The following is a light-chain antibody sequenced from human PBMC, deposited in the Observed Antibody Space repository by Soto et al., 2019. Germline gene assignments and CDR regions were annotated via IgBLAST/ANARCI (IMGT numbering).Light chain of an antibody. CDR3: HQHNNWWT. J-gene: IGKJ1*01. CDR1: QSVSIN. V-gene: IGKV3-15*01. Sequence: EKVLTQSPATLSVSPGDRSTLSCRASQSVSINLAWYRQKPGQSPRLLIYGASTRAAGIPARFSGSGSGTDFTLTITSLQSDDFGVYYCHQHNNWWTFGQGTKVAIK. CDR2: GAS.